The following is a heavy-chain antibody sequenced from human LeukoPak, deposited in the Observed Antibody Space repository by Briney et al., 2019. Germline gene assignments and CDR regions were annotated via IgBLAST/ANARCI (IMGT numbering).Heavy chain of an antibody. CDR3: AKDAYSSSWYYFDY. V-gene: IGHV3-23*01. CDR2: ISDVGSHT. J-gene: IGHJ4*02. D-gene: IGHD6-13*01. Sequence: PGGSLRLSCAASGFTFSSYAMSWVRQAPGKGLEWVSRISDVGSHTFYADSVRGRFTISRDNAKNSLFPQMNSLRAEDMAFYYCAKDAYSSSWYYFDYWGQGTLVTVS. CDR1: GFTFSSYA.